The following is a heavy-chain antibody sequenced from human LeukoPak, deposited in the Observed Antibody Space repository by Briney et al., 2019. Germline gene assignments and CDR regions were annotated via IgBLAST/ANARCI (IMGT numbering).Heavy chain of an antibody. J-gene: IGHJ4*02. CDR1: GFTFNNDV. CDR3: AKDGKACSSANCFLQY. CDR2: IGGRGGST. Sequence: GGSLRLSCAASGFTFNNDVMSWVRQAPGKGLEWVSAIGGRGGSTSYADSVKGRFTISRDNSKNTLYLQMNSLRAEDTAVYYCAKDGKACSSANCFLQYWGQGTLVTVS. V-gene: IGHV3-23*01. D-gene: IGHD2-2*01.